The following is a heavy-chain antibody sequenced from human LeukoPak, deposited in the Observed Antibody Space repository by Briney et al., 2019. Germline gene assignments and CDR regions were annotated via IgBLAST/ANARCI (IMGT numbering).Heavy chain of an antibody. D-gene: IGHD5-24*01. V-gene: IGHV5-51*01. CDR2: IYPGDSDT. Sequence: GESLKISCQGSGYSFTTYWIGWVRQMPGKGLEWMGIIYPGDSDTRYSPSFQGQVTISADKSISAAYLQWNSLKASDTAMYYCARRDGYGAYDIWGQGTMVTVSS. CDR1: GYSFTTYW. CDR3: ARRDGYGAYDI. J-gene: IGHJ3*02.